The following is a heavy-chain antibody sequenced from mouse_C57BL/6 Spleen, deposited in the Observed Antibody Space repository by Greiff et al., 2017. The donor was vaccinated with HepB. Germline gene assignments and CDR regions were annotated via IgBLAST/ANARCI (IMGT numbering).Heavy chain of an antibody. D-gene: IGHD1-1*01. CDR2: IHPNSGST. J-gene: IGHJ4*01. V-gene: IGHV1-64*01. CDR3: ARSSYVYYAMDY. CDR1: GYTFNSYW. Sequence: QVQLQQPGAELVKPGASVKLSCKASGYTFNSYWMHGVKQRPGQGLEWIGMIHPNSGSTNYNEKFKRKATLTVDKSSSTAYVQLSSLTSEDSAVYYCARSSYVYYAMDYWGQGTSVTVSS.